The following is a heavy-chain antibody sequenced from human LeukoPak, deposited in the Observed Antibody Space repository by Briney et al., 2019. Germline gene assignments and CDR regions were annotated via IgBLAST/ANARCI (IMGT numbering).Heavy chain of an antibody. CDR1: GYTFSGYY. D-gene: IGHD3-16*01. J-gene: IGHJ3*02. CDR3: ARGGAYVHDGLDI. Sequence: ASVKVSCKASGYTFSGYYMHWVRQAPGQGLEWMGWINPNSGDTHYAQKFQGRVTMTRDTPIITAYMELSGLSSGDMSVFYCARGGAYVHDGLDIWGQGTMVTVSS. V-gene: IGHV1-2*02. CDR2: INPNSGDT.